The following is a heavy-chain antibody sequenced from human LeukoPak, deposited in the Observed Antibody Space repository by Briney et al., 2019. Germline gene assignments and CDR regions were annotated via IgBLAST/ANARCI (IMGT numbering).Heavy chain of an antibody. CDR3: ARLPQWGGTYHFDY. D-gene: IGHD1-26*01. Sequence: GESLKISCKGSGYSFSTYWIGWVRQMPGKGLEWMGIIYPGDSDTRYSPSFQGQVTISADKSISMAYLQWSSLKASDTAMYYCARLPQWGGTYHFDYWGQGALLTVSS. V-gene: IGHV5-51*01. J-gene: IGHJ4*02. CDR1: GYSFSTYW. CDR2: IYPGDSDT.